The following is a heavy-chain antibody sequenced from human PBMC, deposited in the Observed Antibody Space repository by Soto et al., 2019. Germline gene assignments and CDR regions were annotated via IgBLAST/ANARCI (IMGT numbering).Heavy chain of an antibody. CDR3: AKEGTRVRGPAY. CDR2: ISGTGGST. V-gene: IGHV3-23*01. CDR1: GFTFSNYV. J-gene: IGHJ4*02. D-gene: IGHD3-10*01. Sequence: EVQLLESGGGLVQPGGSLRLSCAASGFTFSNYVLSWVRQAPGKGLEWVSAISGTGGSTYYADSVKGRFTISRDNSKNTLYVQMNSLRVEDTAVYYCAKEGTRVRGPAYWGQGTLVTVSS.